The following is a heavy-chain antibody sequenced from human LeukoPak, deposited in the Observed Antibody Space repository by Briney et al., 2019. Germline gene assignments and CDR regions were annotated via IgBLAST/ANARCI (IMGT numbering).Heavy chain of an antibody. V-gene: IGHV1-2*02. CDR1: GYTFTGYY. Sequence: ASVKVSCKASGYTFTGYYIHWVRQAPGQGLEWLGWINPNRGGTNYAQKFQGRVTVTRDTSLTTAYMELSRLRSDDTAVYYCASRIAVAGKGSATDAFDIWGQGTMVTVSS. J-gene: IGHJ3*02. CDR3: ASRIAVAGKGSATDAFDI. D-gene: IGHD6-19*01. CDR2: INPNRGGT.